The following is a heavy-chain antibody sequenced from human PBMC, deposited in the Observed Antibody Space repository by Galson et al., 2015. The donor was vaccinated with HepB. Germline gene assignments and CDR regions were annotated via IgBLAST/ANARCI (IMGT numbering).Heavy chain of an antibody. Sequence: SVKVSCKASGGTFSSDAISWVRQAPGQGLEWMGGIIPIFGTANYAQKFQGRVTITADESTSTAYIELSSLRSEDTAVYYCARVRGRYSYGYYYYYGMDVWGQGTTVTVSS. CDR1: GGTFSSDA. J-gene: IGHJ6*02. CDR3: ARVRGRYSYGYYYYYGMDV. D-gene: IGHD5-18*01. V-gene: IGHV1-69*13. CDR2: IIPIFGTA.